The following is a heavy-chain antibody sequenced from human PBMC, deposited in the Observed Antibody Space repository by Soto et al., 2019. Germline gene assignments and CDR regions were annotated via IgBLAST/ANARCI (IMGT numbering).Heavy chain of an antibody. CDR1: GFTFSSYG. CDR3: ARERKSGSFDS. V-gene: IGHV3-33*01. D-gene: IGHD3-3*01. J-gene: IGHJ4*02. CDR2: IWYDGSNK. Sequence: QVQLVESGGGVVQPGRSLRLSCAASGFTFSSYGMHWVRQAPGTGLEWVAGIWYDGSNKYYADSVKGRFTISRDNSKNTLYLQMNSLRAEDTAVYYCARERKSGSFDSWGQGTLVTVSP.